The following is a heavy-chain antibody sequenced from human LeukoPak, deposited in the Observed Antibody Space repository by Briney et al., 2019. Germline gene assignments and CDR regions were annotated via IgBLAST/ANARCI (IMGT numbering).Heavy chain of an antibody. CDR2: IYSGGST. CDR3: AREITGTTYYYYYMDV. D-gene: IGHD1/OR15-1a*01. J-gene: IGHJ6*03. Sequence: GGSLRLSCAASGFTVSSNYMSWVRQAPGKGLEWVSVIYSGGSTYYADSVKGRFTISRDNSKNTLYLQMNSLRAEDTAVYYCAREITGTTYYYYYMDVWGKGTTVTVSS. V-gene: IGHV3-53*01. CDR1: GFTVSSNY.